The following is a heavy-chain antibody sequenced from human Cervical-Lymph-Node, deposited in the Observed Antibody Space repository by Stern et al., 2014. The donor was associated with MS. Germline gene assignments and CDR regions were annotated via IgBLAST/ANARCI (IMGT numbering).Heavy chain of an antibody. CDR3: ARADDFTAAFDI. D-gene: IGHD3-3*01. CDR2: IYHSGST. V-gene: IGHV4-38-2*02. CDR1: GYSISSGYY. J-gene: IGHJ3*02. Sequence: VQLVQSGPGLVKPSETLSLTCTVSGYSISSGYYWGWIRQPPGKGLEWIGSIYHSGSTYYNPSPKSRVTISVDTSKNQLSLKLSSVTAADTAVYYCARADDFTAAFDIWGQGTMVTVSS.